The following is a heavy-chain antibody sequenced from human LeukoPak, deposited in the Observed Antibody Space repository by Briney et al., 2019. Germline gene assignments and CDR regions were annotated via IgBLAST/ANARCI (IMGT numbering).Heavy chain of an antibody. D-gene: IGHD3-10*01. CDR2: INHSGST. J-gene: IGHJ5*02. CDR1: GGSFSGYY. V-gene: IGHV4-34*01. Sequence: PSETLSLTCAVYGGSFSGYYWSWIRQPPGKGLEWIGEINHSGSTNYNPSLKSRVTISVDTSKNQFSLKLSSVTAADTAVYYCARRGFTMVRGVWFDPWGQGTLVTVSS. CDR3: ARRGFTMVRGVWFDP.